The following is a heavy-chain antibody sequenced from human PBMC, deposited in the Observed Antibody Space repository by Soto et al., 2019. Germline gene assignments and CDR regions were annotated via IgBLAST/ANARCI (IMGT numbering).Heavy chain of an antibody. CDR2: ISYDGSNK. Sequence: QVQLVESEGGVVQPGRSLRLSCAASGFTFSSYAMHWVRQAPGKGLEWVAVISYDGSNKYYADSVKGRFTISRDNSKNTLYLQMNSLRAEDTAVYYCARDRYYDSSGYYHFDYWGQGTLVTVSS. D-gene: IGHD3-22*01. CDR1: GFTFSSYA. J-gene: IGHJ4*02. V-gene: IGHV3-30-3*01. CDR3: ARDRYYDSSGYYHFDY.